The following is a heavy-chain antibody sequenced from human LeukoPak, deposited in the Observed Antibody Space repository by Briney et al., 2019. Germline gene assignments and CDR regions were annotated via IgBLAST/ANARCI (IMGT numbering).Heavy chain of an antibody. J-gene: IGHJ5*02. Sequence: GGSLRLSCAASGFTFSNAWMTWVRQAPGKGLEWVAFIRYDGSNKYYADSVKGRFTISRDNSKNTLYLQMNSLRAGDTAVYYCAKDGRASYYYDSSGYPVFDPWGQGTLVTVSS. D-gene: IGHD3-22*01. CDR2: IRYDGSNK. V-gene: IGHV3-30*02. CDR1: GFTFSNAW. CDR3: AKDGRASYYYDSSGYPVFDP.